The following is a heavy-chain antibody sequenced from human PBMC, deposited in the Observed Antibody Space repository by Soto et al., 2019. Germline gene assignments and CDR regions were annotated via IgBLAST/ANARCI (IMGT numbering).Heavy chain of an antibody. J-gene: IGHJ6*02. D-gene: IGHD3-22*01. V-gene: IGHV1-46*01. Sequence: QVQLVQSGSEVGKPGASVKVSCKASGYTFTDFYIHWVRQAPGHGLEWMGVINPRGGPPIYARRCQGRLSMTSDTSTNTVSVELTSLSSEDSAVYYCTRDQRDRYDHASPGYSYFGLDVWGQGTTVSVSS. CDR3: TRDQRDRYDHASPGYSYFGLDV. CDR1: GYTFTDFY. CDR2: INPRGGPP.